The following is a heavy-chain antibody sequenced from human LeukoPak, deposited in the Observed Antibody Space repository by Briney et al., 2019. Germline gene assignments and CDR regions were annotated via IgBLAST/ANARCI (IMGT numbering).Heavy chain of an antibody. J-gene: IGHJ4*02. Sequence: PGGSLRLSCAASGFTFSRYAMSWVRQAPGKGLERVSSISGRGNDTSYADSVKGRVTISRDNSKNVLYLQMNSLRAEDTAVYYCARDRGQQLLGYWGQGTLVTVSS. D-gene: IGHD6-13*01. V-gene: IGHV3-23*01. CDR3: ARDRGQQLLGY. CDR1: GFTFSRYA. CDR2: ISGRGNDT.